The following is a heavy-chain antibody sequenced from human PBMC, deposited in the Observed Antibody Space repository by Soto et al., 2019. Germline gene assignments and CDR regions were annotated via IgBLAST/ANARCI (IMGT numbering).Heavy chain of an antibody. CDR1: GGSISSGDYY. J-gene: IGHJ6*02. D-gene: IGHD4-17*01. CDR3: ARELYTVTPQRHYYYYYGMDV. Sequence: PSETLSLTCTVSGGSISSGDYYWSWIRQPPGKGLEWIGYIYYSGSTNYNPSLKSRVTISVDTSKNQFSLKLSSVTAADTAVYYCARELYTVTPQRHYYYYYGMDVWGQGTTVTVSS. CDR2: IYYSGST. V-gene: IGHV4-61*08.